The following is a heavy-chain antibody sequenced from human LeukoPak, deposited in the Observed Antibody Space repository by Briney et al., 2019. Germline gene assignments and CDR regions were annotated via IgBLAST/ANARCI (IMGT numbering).Heavy chain of an antibody. D-gene: IGHD2-2*01. CDR1: GGSISSSSYY. J-gene: IGHJ4*02. CDR2: IYYSGST. V-gene: IGHV4-39*01. CDR3: ARHKAGVVVPAYYFDY. Sequence: KTSETLSLTRTVSGGSISSSSYYWGWIRQPPGKGLEWIGSIYYSGSTYYNPSLKSRVTISVDTSKNQFSLKLSSVTAADTAVYYCARHKAGVVVPAYYFDYWGQGTLVTVSS.